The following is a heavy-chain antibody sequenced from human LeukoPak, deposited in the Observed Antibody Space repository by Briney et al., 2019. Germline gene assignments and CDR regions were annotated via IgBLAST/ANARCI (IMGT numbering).Heavy chain of an antibody. CDR2: ISGSGGST. Sequence: GGSLRLSCAASGFTFSSYAMSWVRQAPGKGLEWVSAISGSGGSTYYADSVKGRFTISRDNSKNTLYLQMNSLRAEDTAVYYCAKGTYRELEENWSDPWGQGTLVTVSS. J-gene: IGHJ5*02. CDR3: AKGTYRELEENWSDP. V-gene: IGHV3-23*01. CDR1: GFTFSSYA. D-gene: IGHD1-26*01.